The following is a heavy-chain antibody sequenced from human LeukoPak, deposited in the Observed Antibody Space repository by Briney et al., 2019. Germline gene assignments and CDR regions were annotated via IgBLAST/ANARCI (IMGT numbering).Heavy chain of an antibody. CDR3: AKGATQYDILTNNRFDP. CDR2: IRYDGSNK. V-gene: IGHV3-30*02. Sequence: GGSLRLSCAASGFTFSSYGMHWVRQAPGKGLEGVAFIRYDGSNKYYADSVKSRFTISRDNSKNTLYLQMNSLRAEDTAVYYCAKGATQYDILTNNRFDPWGQGTLVTVSS. CDR1: GFTFSSYG. J-gene: IGHJ5*02. D-gene: IGHD3-9*01.